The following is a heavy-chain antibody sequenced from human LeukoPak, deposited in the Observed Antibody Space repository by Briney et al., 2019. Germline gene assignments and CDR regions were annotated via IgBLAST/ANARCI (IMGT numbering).Heavy chain of an antibody. Sequence: GGSLRLSCAASGFTFSSYDMHWVRQATGKDLEWVSAIGTAGDTYYPGSVKGRFTISRENAKNSLYLQMNSLRAGDTAVYYCARGLAAAGNYGMDVWGQGTTVTVSS. J-gene: IGHJ6*02. D-gene: IGHD6-13*01. V-gene: IGHV3-13*01. CDR1: GFTFSSYD. CDR3: ARGLAAAGNYGMDV. CDR2: IGTAGDT.